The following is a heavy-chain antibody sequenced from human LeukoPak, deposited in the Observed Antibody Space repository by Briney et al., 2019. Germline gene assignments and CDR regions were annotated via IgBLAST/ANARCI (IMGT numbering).Heavy chain of an antibody. J-gene: IGHJ5*02. Sequence: ASVTVSCKVSGYTLTELSMHWVRQAPGKGLEWMGGFDPEDGETIYAQKFQGRVTMTEDTSTDTAYMELSSLRSEDTAVYYCATLTVGAKTNWFDPWGQGTLVTVSS. D-gene: IGHD1-26*01. CDR3: ATLTVGAKTNWFDP. V-gene: IGHV1-24*01. CDR2: FDPEDGET. CDR1: GYTLTELS.